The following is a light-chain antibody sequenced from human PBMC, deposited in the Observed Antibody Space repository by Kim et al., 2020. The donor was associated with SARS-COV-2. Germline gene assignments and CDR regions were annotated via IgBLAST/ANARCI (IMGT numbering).Light chain of an antibody. Sequence: ASVKTPRPLSSGYSSYAITWHQQQPEKGPRYLMKVNSDGSHSKGDGIPDRFSGSSSGAERYLTISSLQSEDEADYYCQTWGTGMGVFGGGTQLTVL. CDR2: VNSDGSH. CDR3: QTWGTGMGV. V-gene: IGLV4-69*01. J-gene: IGLJ3*02. CDR1: SGYSSYA.